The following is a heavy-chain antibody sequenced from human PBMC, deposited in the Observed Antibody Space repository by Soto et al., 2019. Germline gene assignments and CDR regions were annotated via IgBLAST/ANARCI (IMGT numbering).Heavy chain of an antibody. Sequence: QVQLVESGGGVVQPGRSLRLSCAASGFTFSSYSMHWVRQAPGKGLEWVAVISYDGSNKYYADAVKGRFTTSRDNSKSTLYLRMNSLRLEDTAVYYCARVGGTAARRQGLDFWGQGTRVTVSS. D-gene: IGHD6-6*01. V-gene: IGHV3-30-3*01. CDR2: ISYDGSNK. J-gene: IGHJ4*02. CDR1: GFTFSSYS. CDR3: ARVGGTAARRQGLDF.